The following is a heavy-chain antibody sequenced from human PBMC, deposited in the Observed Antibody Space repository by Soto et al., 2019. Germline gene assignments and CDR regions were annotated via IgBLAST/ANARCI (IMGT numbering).Heavy chain of an antibody. CDR1: GYSFNSYW. J-gene: IGHJ5*02. CDR2: IYLGDSGDFDI. V-gene: IGHV5-51*01. Sequence: GESLKISCKGSGYSFNSYWIGWVRQMPGKGLEWMGTIYLGDSGDFDIRYNPSFEGQVTISADRSISTAYLQWSSLKASDTAMHYWGGAPGYRSNWSLAAWGRGCLVTVAS. D-gene: IGHD6-13*01. CDR3: GGAPGYRSNWSLAA.